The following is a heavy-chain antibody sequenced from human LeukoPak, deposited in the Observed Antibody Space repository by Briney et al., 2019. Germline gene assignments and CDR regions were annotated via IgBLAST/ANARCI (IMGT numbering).Heavy chain of an antibody. D-gene: IGHD3-22*01. J-gene: IGHJ4*02. CDR3: AKASLYYYDSSGYYFDY. Sequence: GGSLRLSCAASGFTFSSYAMSWVRQAPGKGLEWVSAIGGSGGSTYYADSVKGRFTISRDNSKNTLYLQMNSLRAEDTAVYYCAKASLYYYDSSGYYFDYWGQGTLVTVSS. CDR2: IGGSGGST. CDR1: GFTFSSYA. V-gene: IGHV3-23*01.